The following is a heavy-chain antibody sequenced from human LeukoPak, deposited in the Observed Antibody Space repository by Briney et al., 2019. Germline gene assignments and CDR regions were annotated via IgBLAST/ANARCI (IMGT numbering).Heavy chain of an antibody. V-gene: IGHV1-2*02. Sequence: ASVKVSCKASGYTFTDYYIHWVRQAPGQGLEWMGWINPNSGSTNYAQKFQGRVTMTRGTSISTAYMELSRLRSDDTAVYYCARDTGATTGTGRSDYWGQGTLVTVSS. CDR3: ARDTGATTGTGRSDY. D-gene: IGHD1-26*01. CDR1: GYTFTDYY. CDR2: INPNSGST. J-gene: IGHJ4*02.